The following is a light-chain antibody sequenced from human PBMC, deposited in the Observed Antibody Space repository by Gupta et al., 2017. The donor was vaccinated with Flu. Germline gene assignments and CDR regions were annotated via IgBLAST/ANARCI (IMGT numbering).Light chain of an antibody. J-gene: IGLJ3*02. CDR3: QSYDSSNLWV. CDR1: SGSIASSY. CDR2: EDN. Sequence: ISCTRSSGSIASSYVQWYQQRPGSSPTTVIYEDNQRPSGVPDRFSGSIDSSSNSASLTISGLKTEDEADYYCQSYDSSNLWVFGGGTKLTVL. V-gene: IGLV6-57*01.